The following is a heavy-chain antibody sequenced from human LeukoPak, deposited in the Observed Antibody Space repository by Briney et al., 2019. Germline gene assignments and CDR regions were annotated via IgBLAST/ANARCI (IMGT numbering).Heavy chain of an antibody. J-gene: IGHJ4*02. CDR1: GSSFTSYW. V-gene: IGHV5-51*01. D-gene: IGHD4-17*01. CDR3: TRPHTLDRTTKYYFDY. CDR2: LYPGDSDT. Sequence: GESLQISCQTSGSSFTSYWIGWVRQMPGKGLEWMGILYPGDSDTRYSPSFQGQVTISADKSISTAYLQWSSLKASDTAMYYCTRPHTLDRTTKYYFDYWGQGTLVTVSS.